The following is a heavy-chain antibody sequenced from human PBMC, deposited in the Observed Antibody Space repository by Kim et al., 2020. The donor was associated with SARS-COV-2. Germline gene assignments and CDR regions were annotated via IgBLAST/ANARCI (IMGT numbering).Heavy chain of an antibody. V-gene: IGHV3-30*02. J-gene: IGHJ4*02. CDR2: IWYDGSNK. CDR1: GFTFSSYG. CDR3: AKERARLLWFGELLGDFDY. Sequence: GGSLRLSCAASGFTFSSYGMHWVRQAPGKGLEWVAVIWYDGSNKYYADSVKGRFTISRDNSKNTLYLQMNSLRAEDTAVYYCAKERARLLWFGELLGDFDYWGQGILVTVSS. D-gene: IGHD3-10*01.